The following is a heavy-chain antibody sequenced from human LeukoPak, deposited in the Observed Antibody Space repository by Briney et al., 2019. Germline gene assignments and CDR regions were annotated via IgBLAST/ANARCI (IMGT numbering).Heavy chain of an antibody. J-gene: IGHJ4*02. Sequence: GGSLRLSCGASGFTFSNYGMHWVRQAPGKGLEWVAVISSDGSNKYYADSVKGRFTISRDNSKNTLFLQMNSLRAEDTSVYYCAKDGLWFGDLTYFDYWGQGTLVTVSS. V-gene: IGHV3-30*18. CDR2: ISSDGSNK. CDR1: GFTFSNYG. CDR3: AKDGLWFGDLTYFDY. D-gene: IGHD3-10*01.